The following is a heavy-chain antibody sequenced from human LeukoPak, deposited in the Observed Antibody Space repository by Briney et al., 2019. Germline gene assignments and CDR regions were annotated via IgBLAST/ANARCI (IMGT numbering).Heavy chain of an antibody. CDR2: ISSSSSYI. CDR3: ARDRIAAAGVLLFHNYYYYYGMDV. J-gene: IGHJ6*02. V-gene: IGHV3-21*01. D-gene: IGHD6-13*01. Sequence: PGGSLRLSCAASGFTFSSYSMNWVRQAPGKGLEWVSSISSSSSYIYYADSVKGRFTISRDNAKNSLYLQMNSLRAEDTAVYYCARDRIAAAGVLLFHNYYYYYGMDVWGQGTTVTVSS. CDR1: GFTFSSYS.